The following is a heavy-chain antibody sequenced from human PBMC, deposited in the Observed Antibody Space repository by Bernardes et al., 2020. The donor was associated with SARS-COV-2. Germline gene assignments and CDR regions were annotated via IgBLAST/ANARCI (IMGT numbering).Heavy chain of an antibody. CDR3: ARVEMTSTHSARFDS. V-gene: IGHV1-69*06. J-gene: IGHJ4*02. Sequence: SVKVSCKTSGGTFIRNAVNWVRQAPGQGLAWMGDIIPHFNTANYAQQFQGRVTITADKFTNTTYMELSSLRSEDTAVYYCARVEMTSTHSARFDSWGQGTLIIVSS. CDR1: GGTFIRNA. D-gene: IGHD2-21*02. CDR2: IIPHFNTA.